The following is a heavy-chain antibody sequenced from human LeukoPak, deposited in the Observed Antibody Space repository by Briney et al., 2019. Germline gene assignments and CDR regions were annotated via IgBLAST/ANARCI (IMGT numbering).Heavy chain of an antibody. CDR1: GGTFSSYA. CDR3: ARTKSEYYDILTGYYFDLAFDI. J-gene: IGHJ3*02. Sequence: SVKVSCKASGGTFSSYAISWVRQAPGQGLEWMGRIIPIFGTANYAQKFQGRVTSTTDESTSTAYMELSSLRSEDTAVYYCARTKSEYYDILTGYYFDLAFDIWGQGTMVTVSS. CDR2: IIPIFGTA. V-gene: IGHV1-69*05. D-gene: IGHD3-9*01.